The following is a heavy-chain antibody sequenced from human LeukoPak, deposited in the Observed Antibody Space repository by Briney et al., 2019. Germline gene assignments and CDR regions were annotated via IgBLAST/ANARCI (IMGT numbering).Heavy chain of an antibody. Sequence: GGSLRLSCAASGFTLSTYWMSWVRQAPGKGLEWVSSISSSSSYIYYADSVKGRFTISRDNAKNSLYLQMNSLRAEDTAVYYCARSPYHYYDSSSIGYFDYWGQGTLVTVSS. V-gene: IGHV3-21*01. D-gene: IGHD3-22*01. CDR1: GFTLSTYW. J-gene: IGHJ4*02. CDR2: ISSSSSYI. CDR3: ARSPYHYYDSSSIGYFDY.